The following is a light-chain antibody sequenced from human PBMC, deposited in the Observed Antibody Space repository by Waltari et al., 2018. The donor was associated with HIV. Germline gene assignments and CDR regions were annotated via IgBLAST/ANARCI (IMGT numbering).Light chain of an antibody. CDR2: AND. CDR3: AGWADVLSPWV. J-gene: IGLJ3*02. CDR1: NSDFEITS. Sequence: QSVLTQPPSMSGTPRQRVTISCSGSNSDFEITSVYWYQHLPGAAPKLLFFANDQRPLAFPDRLSGAKSGSADCLCISGLRSEDEADYDRAGWADVLSPWVFGGGTKRSVL. V-gene: IGLV1-47*01.